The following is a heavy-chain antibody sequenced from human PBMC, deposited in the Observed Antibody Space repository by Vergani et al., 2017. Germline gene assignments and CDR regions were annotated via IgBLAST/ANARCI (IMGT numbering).Heavy chain of an antibody. V-gene: IGHV3-48*01. CDR2: VSTGTKSQ. Sequence: QLVESGGGWVQPGGSLRLFCVVSGFDFSSYIMNWVRQAPGKGLEWVSFVSTGTKSQSYAESVKGRFTISRDTSKKTLSLQMRSLRADDTAVYYCAKDGRENSDYGYFDYWGQGTLVTVSS. J-gene: IGHJ4*02. CDR1: GFDFSSYI. D-gene: IGHD4-17*01. CDR3: AKDGRENSDYGYFDY.